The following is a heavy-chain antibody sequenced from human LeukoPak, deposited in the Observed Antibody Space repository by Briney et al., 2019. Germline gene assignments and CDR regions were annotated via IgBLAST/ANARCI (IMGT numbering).Heavy chain of an antibody. Sequence: PSETLSLTCAVYGGSFSGYYWSWIRRPPGKGLEWIGEINHSGSNNYNPSLKSRVTISVDTSKNQFSLKLSSVTAADTAVYYCARGRRNYGDYPHYYYYGMDVWGQGTTVTVSS. CDR2: INHSGSN. J-gene: IGHJ6*02. V-gene: IGHV4-34*01. D-gene: IGHD4-17*01. CDR1: GGSFSGYY. CDR3: ARGRRNYGDYPHYYYYGMDV.